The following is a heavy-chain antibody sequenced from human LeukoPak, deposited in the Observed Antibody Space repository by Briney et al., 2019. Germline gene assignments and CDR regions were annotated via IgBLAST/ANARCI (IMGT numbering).Heavy chain of an antibody. CDR2: IYYSGST. Sequence: SETLSLTCTVSGGSISSGGYYWSWIRQHPGKGLEWIGYIYYSGSTYYNPSLKSRVTISVDTSKNQFSLKLSSVTAADTAVYYCARAAIGGYDRAQFDYWGQGTLVSVSS. V-gene: IGHV4-31*03. CDR1: GGSISSGGYY. J-gene: IGHJ4*02. D-gene: IGHD5-12*01. CDR3: ARAAIGGYDRAQFDY.